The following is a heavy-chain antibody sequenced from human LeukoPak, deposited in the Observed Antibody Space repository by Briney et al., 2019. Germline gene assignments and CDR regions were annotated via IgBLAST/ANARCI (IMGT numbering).Heavy chain of an antibody. J-gene: IGHJ4*02. CDR3: ASISSGR. V-gene: IGHV4-39*07. Sequence: SETLSLTCSVSGGSIRISSYYWGWIRQPPGKGLEWIGSIYYSGSAYYNPSLKSRVTISVDTSKNQFSLKLSSVTAADTAVYYCASISSGRWGQGTLVTVSS. D-gene: IGHD3-3*02. CDR2: IYYSGSA. CDR1: GGSIRISSYY.